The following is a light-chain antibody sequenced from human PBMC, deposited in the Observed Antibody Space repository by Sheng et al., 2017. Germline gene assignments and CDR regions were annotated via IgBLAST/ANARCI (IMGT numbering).Light chain of an antibody. J-gene: IGKJ1*01. CDR1: QSVSSN. Sequence: IVMTQSPATLSVSPGERATLSCRASQSVSSNLAWYQQKPGQAPRLLIYGASTRATGVPVRFSGAGSGTEFTLTISGLQSEDFAVYYCQQHNNWPLTFGQGTKVESK. CDR2: GAS. CDR3: QQHNNWPLT. V-gene: IGKV3-15*01.